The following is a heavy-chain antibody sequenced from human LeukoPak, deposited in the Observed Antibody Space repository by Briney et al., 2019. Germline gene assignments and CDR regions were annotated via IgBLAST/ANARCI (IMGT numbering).Heavy chain of an antibody. Sequence: PSETLSLTCTVSGGSISSYYWSWIRQPPGKELEWIGYIYYSGSTNYNPSLKSRVTISVDTSKNQFSLKLSSVTAADTAVYYCARHEDDSSSWYSSYFDYWGQGTLVTVSS. CDR3: ARHEDDSSSWYSSYFDY. J-gene: IGHJ4*02. CDR1: GGSISSYY. D-gene: IGHD6-13*01. CDR2: IYYSGST. V-gene: IGHV4-59*08.